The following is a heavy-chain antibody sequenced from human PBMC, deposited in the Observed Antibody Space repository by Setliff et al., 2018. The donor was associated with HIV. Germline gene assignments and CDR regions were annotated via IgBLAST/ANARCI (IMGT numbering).Heavy chain of an antibody. J-gene: IGHJ6*03. V-gene: IGHV4-31*03. CDR2: IYYSGNT. CDR3: ARTHYNFNLLEYYYYMDV. Sequence: PSETMSLTCTVSGDSISSGGYYWSWIRQHPGKGLEWIGFIYYSGNTYYNPSLKRRVSMSVDTSKNQFSLNLSSMTAADTAVYYCARTHYNFNLLEYYYYMDVWGKGTTVTVSS. CDR1: GDSISSGGYY. D-gene: IGHD3-3*01.